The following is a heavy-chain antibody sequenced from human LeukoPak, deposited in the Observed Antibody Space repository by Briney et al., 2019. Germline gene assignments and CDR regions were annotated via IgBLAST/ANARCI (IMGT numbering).Heavy chain of an antibody. CDR1: GGTFSSYA. CDR2: IIPIFGTA. D-gene: IGHD6-13*01. J-gene: IGHJ6*03. Sequence: SVEVSCKASGGTFSSYAISWVRQAPGQGLEWMGRIIPIFGTANYAQKFQGRVTITTDESTSTAYMELSSLRSEDTAVYYCARDLGAAAGTGGYYYYMDVWGKGTTVTVSS. V-gene: IGHV1-69*05. CDR3: ARDLGAAAGTGGYYYYMDV.